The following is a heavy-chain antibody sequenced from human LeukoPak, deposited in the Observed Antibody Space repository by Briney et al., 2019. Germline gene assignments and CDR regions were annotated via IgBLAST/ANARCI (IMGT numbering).Heavy chain of an antibody. V-gene: IGHV3-11*01. CDR3: ARAHQASLWFGESINYYYYGMDV. CDR1: GFTFSDYY. CDR2: ISSSGSTI. Sequence: GGSLRLSCAASGFTFSDYYMNWIRQAPGKGLEWVSYISSSGSTIYYADSVKGLFTISRDNAKNSLYLQMNSLRAEDTAVYYCARAHQASLWFGESINYYYYGMDVWGQGTTVTVSS. J-gene: IGHJ6*02. D-gene: IGHD3-10*01.